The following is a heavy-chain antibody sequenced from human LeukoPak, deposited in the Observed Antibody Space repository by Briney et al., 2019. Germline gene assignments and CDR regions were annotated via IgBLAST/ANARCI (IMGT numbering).Heavy chain of an antibody. V-gene: IGHV4-39*01. Sequence: KSSETLSLTCTVSGGSISGTDLYWGWIRQLPGKGLEWIGNIHSSGNSFCNPSLKSRVTISVDTSKNQSSLKLSSVTAADTAVYYCEKDSHLDVWGQGTTVTVSS. CDR3: EKDSHLDV. D-gene: IGHD2-15*01. J-gene: IGHJ6*02. CDR2: IHSSGNS. CDR1: GGSISGTDLY.